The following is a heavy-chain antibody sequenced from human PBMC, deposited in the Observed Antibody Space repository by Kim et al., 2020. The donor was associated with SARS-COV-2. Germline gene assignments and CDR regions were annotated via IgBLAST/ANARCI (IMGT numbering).Heavy chain of an antibody. CDR1: GGSVSSGSYY. V-gene: IGHV4-61*01. CDR2: IYYSGST. D-gene: IGHD1-20*01. J-gene: IGHJ5*02. Sequence: SETLSLTCTVSGGSVSSGSYYWSWIRQPPGKGLEWIGYIYYSGSTNYNPSLKSRVTISVDTSKNQFSLKLSSVTAADTAVYYCARNNVGGHWFDPWGQGT. CDR3: ARNNVGGHWFDP.